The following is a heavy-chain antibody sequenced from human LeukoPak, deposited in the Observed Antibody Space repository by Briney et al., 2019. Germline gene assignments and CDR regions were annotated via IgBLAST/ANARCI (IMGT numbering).Heavy chain of an antibody. V-gene: IGHV1-2*02. CDR2: INANSGDT. J-gene: IGHJ4*02. CDR3: ARLNGDREFDY. D-gene: IGHD7-27*01. Sequence: MHWVRQXPGQGLEWMGWINANSGDTRSVQKFQGRVTMTRDTSINTVYMEVSSLRSDDTAVYYCARLNGDREFDYWGQGTLVTVSS.